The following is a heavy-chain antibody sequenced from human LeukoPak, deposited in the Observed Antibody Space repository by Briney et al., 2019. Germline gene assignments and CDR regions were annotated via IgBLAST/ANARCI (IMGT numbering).Heavy chain of an antibody. Sequence: PGGSLRLSCAASGFTFDDYAMHWVRQAPGKGLEWVSGISWNSGSIGYADSGKGRFTISRDNAKNSLYLQMNSLRAEDTAVYYCARLVLRHAFDIWGQGTMVTVSS. CDR1: GFTFDDYA. D-gene: IGHD3-3*01. CDR2: ISWNSGSI. V-gene: IGHV3-9*01. CDR3: ARLVLRHAFDI. J-gene: IGHJ3*02.